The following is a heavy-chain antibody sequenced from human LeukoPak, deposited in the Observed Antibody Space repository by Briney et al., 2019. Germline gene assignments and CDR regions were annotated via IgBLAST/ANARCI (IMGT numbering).Heavy chain of an antibody. V-gene: IGHV3-7*01. Sequence: GRPLRLSCAASGFTFSSYWMSWVRQAPGKGLEWVANIKQDGSEKYYVDSVKGRFTISRDNAKNSLYLQMNSLRAEDTAVYYRARMFRYSDAFDIWGPGTMVAVSS. CDR1: GFTFSSYW. CDR3: ARMFRYSDAFDI. CDR2: IKQDGSEK. J-gene: IGHJ3*02. D-gene: IGHD3-10*01.